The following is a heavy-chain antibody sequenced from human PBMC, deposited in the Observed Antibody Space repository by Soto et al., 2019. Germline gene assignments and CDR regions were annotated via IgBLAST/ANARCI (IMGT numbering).Heavy chain of an antibody. J-gene: IGHJ6*02. CDR2: IKQDGSEK. Sequence: GGSLRLSCAASGFTFSSYWMSWVRQAPGKGLEWVANIKQDGSEKYYVDSVKGRFTISRDNAKNSLYLQMNSLRAEDTAVYYCARDRGVPDAAYYYYGMDVWGQGTTVTVSS. V-gene: IGHV3-7*01. D-gene: IGHD2-2*01. CDR3: ARDRGVPDAAYYYYGMDV. CDR1: GFTFSSYW.